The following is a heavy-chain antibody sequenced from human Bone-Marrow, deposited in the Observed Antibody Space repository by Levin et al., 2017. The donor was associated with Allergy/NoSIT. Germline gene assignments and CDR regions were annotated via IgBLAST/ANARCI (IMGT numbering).Heavy chain of an antibody. Sequence: SCAASGFTFSDYYMSWIRQAPGKGLEWVSYISSSGSTIYYADSVKGRFTISRDNAKNSLYLQMNSLRAEDTAVYYCARALGGSSSSGEDYYYYYMDVWGKGTTVTVSS. CDR3: ARALGGSSSSGEDYYYYYMDV. D-gene: IGHD6-6*01. J-gene: IGHJ6*03. CDR2: ISSSGSTI. V-gene: IGHV3-11*01. CDR1: GFTFSDYY.